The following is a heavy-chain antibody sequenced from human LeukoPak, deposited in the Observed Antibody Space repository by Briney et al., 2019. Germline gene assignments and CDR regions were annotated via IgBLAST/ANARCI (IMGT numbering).Heavy chain of an antibody. CDR1: GGSISSYY. Sequence: PSETLSLTCTVSGGSISSYYWSWIRQPPGKGLEWIGYIYYSGSTNYNPSLKSRVTISVDTSKNQFSLKLSSVTAADTAVYYCVREPYYGSGSYFDYWGQGTLVTVSS. CDR3: VREPYYGSGSYFDY. CDR2: IYYSGST. V-gene: IGHV4-59*01. D-gene: IGHD3-10*01. J-gene: IGHJ4*02.